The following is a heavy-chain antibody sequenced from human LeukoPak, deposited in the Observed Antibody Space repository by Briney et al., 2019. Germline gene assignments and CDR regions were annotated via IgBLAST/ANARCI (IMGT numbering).Heavy chain of an antibody. V-gene: IGHV3-23*01. Sequence: PVASVKVSCKASGGTFSSYAMSWVRQAPGKGLEWVSAISGSGGSTYYADSVKGRFTISRDSSKNTLYLQMNSLRAEDTAVYYCAKLPRVAGVDYWGQGTLVTVSS. J-gene: IGHJ4*02. CDR1: GGTFSSYA. CDR2: ISGSGGST. CDR3: AKLPRVAGVDY. D-gene: IGHD6-19*01.